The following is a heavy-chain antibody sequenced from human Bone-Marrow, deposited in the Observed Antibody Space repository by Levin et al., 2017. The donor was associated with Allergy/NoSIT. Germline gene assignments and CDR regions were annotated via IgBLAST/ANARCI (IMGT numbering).Heavy chain of an antibody. J-gene: IGHJ4*02. CDR1: GYTFTSYD. CDR3: ARGLDIVATGDFDY. D-gene: IGHD5-12*01. V-gene: IGHV1-8*01. Sequence: ASVKVSCKASGYTFTSYDINWVRQATGQGLEWMGWMNPNSGNTGYAQKFQGRVTMTRNTSISTAYMELSSLRSEDTAVYYCARGLDIVATGDFDYWGQGTLVTVSS. CDR2: MNPNSGNT.